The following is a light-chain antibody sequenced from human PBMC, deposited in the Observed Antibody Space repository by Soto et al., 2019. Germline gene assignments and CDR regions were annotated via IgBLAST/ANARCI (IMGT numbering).Light chain of an antibody. Sequence: QAVVTQPPSASGTPGQRVTIFCSGSSSNIGSNSVNWYHHLPGTAPKLLIYDSNQRPPGVPDRFSGSKSGTSASLAISGLQSEDEADYYCAAWDDSLNGFWVFGGGTKLTVL. CDR3: AAWDDSLNGFWV. J-gene: IGLJ3*02. V-gene: IGLV1-44*01. CDR1: SSNIGSNS. CDR2: DSN.